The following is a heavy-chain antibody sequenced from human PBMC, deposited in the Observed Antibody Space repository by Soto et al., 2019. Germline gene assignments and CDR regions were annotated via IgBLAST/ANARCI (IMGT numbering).Heavy chain of an antibody. Sequence: SQTLSLTCAISGDSVSSNSAAWNWIRQSPSRGLEWLGRTYYRSRWYNDYAVSVKSRITVNPDTSKNQFSLHLNSVTPEDTAVYYCARATNYYGSGSYYKAWFDPWGQGTLVTVSS. V-gene: IGHV6-1*01. CDR1: GDSVSSNSAA. CDR3: ARATNYYGSGSYYKAWFDP. D-gene: IGHD3-10*01. CDR2: TYYRSRWYN. J-gene: IGHJ5*02.